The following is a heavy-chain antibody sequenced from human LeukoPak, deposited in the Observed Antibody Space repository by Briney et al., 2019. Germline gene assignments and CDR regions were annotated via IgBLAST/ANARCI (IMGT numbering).Heavy chain of an antibody. J-gene: IGHJ4*02. CDR3: ARWEAYYYDSSEGIFDY. CDR2: IYYSGST. D-gene: IGHD3-22*01. V-gene: IGHV4-31*03. CDR1: GGSISSGGYY. Sequence: SQTLSLTCTVSGGSISSGGYYWSWIRQHPGKGLEWIGYIYYSGSTNYNPSLKSRVTMSVDTSKNQFSLKLSSVTAADTAVYYCARWEAYYYDSSEGIFDYWGQGTLVTVSS.